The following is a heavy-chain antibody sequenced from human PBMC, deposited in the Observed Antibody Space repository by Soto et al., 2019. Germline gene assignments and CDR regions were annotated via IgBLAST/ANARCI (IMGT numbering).Heavy chain of an antibody. V-gene: IGHV1-69*13. D-gene: IGHD5-12*01. CDR3: ARGNHRWLQLWYFDL. CDR1: GGTFSSYT. J-gene: IGHJ2*01. Sequence: LVKVSCKASGGTFSSYTISWVRQAPGQGLEWMGGIIPIFGTANYAQKFQGRVTITADESTSTAYMELSSLRSEDTAVYYCARGNHRWLQLWYFDLWGRGTLVIVSS. CDR2: IIPIFGTA.